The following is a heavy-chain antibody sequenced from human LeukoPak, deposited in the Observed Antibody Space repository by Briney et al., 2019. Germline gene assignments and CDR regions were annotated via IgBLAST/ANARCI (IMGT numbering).Heavy chain of an antibody. CDR3: AKRGPIYSATPGNYFDH. Sequence: PGGSLRLSCSASGFVFSIYTMYWVRQAPGKGPEYVSTISGSSNGGSIYYADSVKGRFTISRDNSKNTVYLQMNSLSAEDTAIYYCAKRGPIYSATPGNYFDHWGQGTLVTVSS. V-gene: IGHV3-64*04. D-gene: IGHD3-10*01. CDR1: GFVFSIYT. CDR2: ISGSSNGGSI. J-gene: IGHJ4*02.